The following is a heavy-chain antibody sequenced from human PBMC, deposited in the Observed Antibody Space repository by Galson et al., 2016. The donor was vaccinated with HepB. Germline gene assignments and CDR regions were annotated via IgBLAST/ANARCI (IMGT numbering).Heavy chain of an antibody. CDR2: ISYDGSNK. D-gene: IGHD6-6*01. CDR1: GFTFSSYG. CDR3: AKVRQLAYSYGMDV. V-gene: IGHV3-30*18. Sequence: SLRLSCAASGFTFSSYGMHWVRQAPGKGLEWVAVISYDGSNKYYADSVKGRFTISRDNSKNTLYLQMNSLRAEDTAVYYCAKVRQLAYSYGMDVWGQATTVTVSS. J-gene: IGHJ6*02.